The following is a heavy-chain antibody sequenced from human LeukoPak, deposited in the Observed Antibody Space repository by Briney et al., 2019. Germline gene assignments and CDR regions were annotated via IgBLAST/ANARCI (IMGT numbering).Heavy chain of an antibody. CDR2: ISAYNGNT. J-gene: IGHJ4*02. CDR3: AREISPIPIVGATFDY. D-gene: IGHD1-26*01. CDR1: GYTFTSYG. V-gene: IGHV1-18*01. Sequence: ASVKVSCKASGYTFTSYGISWVRQAPGQGLEWMGWISAYNGNTNYAQKFQGRVTMTRDTSISTAYMELSRLRSDDTAVYYCAREISPIPIVGATFDYWGQGTLVTVSS.